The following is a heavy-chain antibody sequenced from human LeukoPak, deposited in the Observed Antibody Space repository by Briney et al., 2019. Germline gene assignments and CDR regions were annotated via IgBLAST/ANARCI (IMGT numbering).Heavy chain of an antibody. CDR3: ASARAGLTVTTLYYFDY. D-gene: IGHD4-17*01. J-gene: IGHJ4*02. Sequence: GGSLRLSCAASGFTFSSYSMNWVRQAPGKGLEWVSSISSSSSYIYYADSVKGRFTISRDNAKNSLYLQMNSLRAEDTAVYYCASARAGLTVTTLYYFDYWGQGTLVTVSS. CDR1: GFTFSSYS. CDR2: ISSSSSYI. V-gene: IGHV3-21*01.